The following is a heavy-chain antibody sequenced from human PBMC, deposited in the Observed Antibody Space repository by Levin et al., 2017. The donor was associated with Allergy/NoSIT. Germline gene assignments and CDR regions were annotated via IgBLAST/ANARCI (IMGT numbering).Heavy chain of an antibody. V-gene: IGHV4-31*03. CDR1: DDSISSGPYC. CDR2: ICYSGST. D-gene: IGHD3-16*02. Sequence: SETLSLTCPVSDDSISSGPYCWSWIRQPPGKGLEWIGHICYSGSTFYNPSLKSRVTISVDTSKNQFSLTLSSVTAADTAVYYCASGAWVYDYVWGSHRSDPFDYWGQGTLVTVSS. J-gene: IGHJ4*02. CDR3: ASGAWVYDYVWGSHRSDPFDY.